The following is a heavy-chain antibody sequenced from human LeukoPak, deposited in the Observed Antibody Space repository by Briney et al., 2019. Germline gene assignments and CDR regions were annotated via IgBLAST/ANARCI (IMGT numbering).Heavy chain of an antibody. CDR3: AKDSHPGSGSYYKGNFDY. Sequence: GGSLTLSCAAAGLSFNTHGMHWVRQAPGKGLEWVANIKQDGSEKYYVDSVKGRFTISRDNAENSLYLQMNSLRAEDTALYYCAKDSHPGSGSYYKGNFDYWGQGTLVTVSS. CDR2: IKQDGSEK. J-gene: IGHJ4*02. V-gene: IGHV3-7*03. D-gene: IGHD3-10*01. CDR1: GLSFNTHG.